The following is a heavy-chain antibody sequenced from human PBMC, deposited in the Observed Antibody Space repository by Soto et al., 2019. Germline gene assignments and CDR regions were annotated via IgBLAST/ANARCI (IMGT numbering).Heavy chain of an antibody. Sequence: QVQLVQSGAEVKKPGSSVKVSCKDSGGTFSSYAISWVRQAPGQGLEWMGGIIPIFGTANYAQKFQGRVTITEDESTSTACMELSSLRSEDTAVYYCARGGQSYYYDSSGYYSPWGQGTLVTVSS. CDR3: ARGGQSYYYDSSGYYSP. CDR2: IIPIFGTA. J-gene: IGHJ5*02. V-gene: IGHV1-69*01. CDR1: GGTFSSYA. D-gene: IGHD3-22*01.